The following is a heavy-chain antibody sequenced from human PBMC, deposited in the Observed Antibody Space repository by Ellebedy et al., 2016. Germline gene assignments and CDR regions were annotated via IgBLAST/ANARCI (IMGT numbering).Heavy chain of an antibody. CDR1: GFTLRNSV. Sequence: GESLKISXAASGFTLRNSVMHWVRQVTGKGLEWVSSVDPVGRIFYKDSVKGRFTISREAAKNSLYLQMNSLRAEDTALYYCAKWWGSSDYWVNYYYGMDVWGQGTTVTVSS. CDR3: AKWWGSSDYWVNYYYGMDV. J-gene: IGHJ6*02. D-gene: IGHD3-16*01. V-gene: IGHV3-13*01. CDR2: VDPVGRI.